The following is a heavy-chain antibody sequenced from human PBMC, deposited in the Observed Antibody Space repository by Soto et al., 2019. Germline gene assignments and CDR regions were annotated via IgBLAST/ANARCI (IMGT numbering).Heavy chain of an antibody. V-gene: IGHV1-2*04. D-gene: IGHD6-19*01. J-gene: IGHJ4*02. CDR2: INPNSGGT. CDR3: ARVSIAVDGTFFDY. CDR1: GYTFTGYY. Sequence: ASVKVSCKASGYTFTGYYMHWVRQAPGQGLEWMGWINPNSGGTNYAQKFQGWVTMTRDTSISTAYMELSRLRSDDTAVYYCARVSIAVDGTFFDYWGQGTLVTVAS.